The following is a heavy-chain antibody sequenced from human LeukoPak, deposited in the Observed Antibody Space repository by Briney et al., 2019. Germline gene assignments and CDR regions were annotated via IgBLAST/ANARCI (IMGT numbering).Heavy chain of an antibody. CDR1: GGSFSGYY. Sequence: SETLSLTCAVYGGSFSGYYWSWIRQPPGKGLEWIGEINHSGSTNYNPSLKSRVTISVDTSKNQFSLRLSSVTAADTAVYYCARASRTVTTFRFDYWGQGTLVTVSS. J-gene: IGHJ4*02. CDR3: ARASRTVTTFRFDY. V-gene: IGHV4-34*01. CDR2: INHSGST. D-gene: IGHD4-17*01.